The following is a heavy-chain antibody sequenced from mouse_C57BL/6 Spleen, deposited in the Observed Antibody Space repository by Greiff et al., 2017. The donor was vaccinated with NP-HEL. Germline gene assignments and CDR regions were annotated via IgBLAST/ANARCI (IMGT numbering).Heavy chain of an antibody. J-gene: IGHJ4*01. Sequence: EVKLVESGPELVKPGASVKIPCKASGYTFTDYNMDWVKQSHGKSLEWIGDINPNNGGTIYNQKFKGKATLTVDKSSSTAYMELRSLTSEDTAVYYCARGGDYDRYYYAMDYWGQGTSVTVSS. V-gene: IGHV1-18*01. CDR2: INPNNGGT. CDR3: ARGGDYDRYYYAMDY. D-gene: IGHD2-4*01. CDR1: GYTFTDYN.